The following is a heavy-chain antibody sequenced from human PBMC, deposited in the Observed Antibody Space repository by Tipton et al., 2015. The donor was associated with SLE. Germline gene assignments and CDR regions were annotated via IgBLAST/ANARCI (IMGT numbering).Heavy chain of an antibody. V-gene: IGHV4-39*07. CDR1: GGSISSYY. Sequence: TLSLTCTVSGGSISSYYWGWIRQPPGKGLEWIGSIYYSGSTYYNPSLKSRVTISVDTSKNQFSLKLSSVTAADTAVYYCARTKLRYFDWPYNWFDPWGQGTLVTVSS. D-gene: IGHD3-9*01. J-gene: IGHJ5*02. CDR2: IYYSGST. CDR3: ARTKLRYFDWPYNWFDP.